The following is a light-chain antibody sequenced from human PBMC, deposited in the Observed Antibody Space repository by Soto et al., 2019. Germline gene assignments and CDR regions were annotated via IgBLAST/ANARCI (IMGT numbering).Light chain of an antibody. V-gene: IGKV4-1*01. CDR2: WAS. CDR3: EHCSRLSLT. J-gene: IGKJ4*01. Sequence: IGVTLCRGSIAKTMGERSTINCESTQSVLFTSNNKNYLGWYQQKPGQPPKLLLSWASDRESGVHERFTGSGSGTLFTLSINSLQAEHVAVYYCEHCSRLSLTFAGGIKADI. CDR1: QSVLFTSNNKNY.